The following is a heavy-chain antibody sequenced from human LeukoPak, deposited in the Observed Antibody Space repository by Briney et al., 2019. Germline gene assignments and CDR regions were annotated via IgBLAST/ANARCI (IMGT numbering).Heavy chain of an antibody. V-gene: IGHV4-38-2*02. CDR3: ARVVGATSIDY. D-gene: IGHD2-15*01. CDR1: GSSISSDYY. J-gene: IGHJ4*02. CDR2: IKHRGRS. Sequence: PSETLSLTCSVSGSSISSDYYWGWVRQPPGKGLEWIGSIKHRGRSYYNPSLKSRVTISVDTSKNQSSLQLSSVTAADTAVYYCARVVGATSIDYWGQGILVTVSS.